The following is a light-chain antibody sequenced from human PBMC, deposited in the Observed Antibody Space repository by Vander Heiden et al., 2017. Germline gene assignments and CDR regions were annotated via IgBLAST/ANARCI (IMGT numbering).Light chain of an antibody. J-gene: IGKJ1*01. Sequence: DIQMTQSPSSLSSSSGDRVTITCRPSQNITTYLNWYQQKPGKAPNTLINSASSFQNGVPSRFSGSGAGTKFTLTISGRLQEDYTTKYCQQRYNNARRTFGQGTKVEVK. CDR3: QQRYNNARRT. CDR1: QNITTY. CDR2: SAS. V-gene: IGKV1-39*01.